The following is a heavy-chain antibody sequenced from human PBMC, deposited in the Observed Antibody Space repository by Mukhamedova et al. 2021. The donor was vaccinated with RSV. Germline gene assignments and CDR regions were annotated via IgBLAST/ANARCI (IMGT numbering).Heavy chain of an antibody. J-gene: IGHJ6*03. CDR3: ARKPTTFYYYYYMDV. D-gene: IGHD4-11*01. Sequence: KSRVTISVDTSKNQFSLKLSSVTAADTAVYYCARKPTTFYYYYYMDVWGKGNTVTVPS. V-gene: IGHV4-34*01.